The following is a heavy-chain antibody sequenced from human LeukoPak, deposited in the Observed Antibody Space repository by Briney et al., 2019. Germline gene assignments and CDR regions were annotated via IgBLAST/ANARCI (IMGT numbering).Heavy chain of an antibody. Sequence: ETLSLTCTVSGGSISSYYWSWIRQPPGKGLEWIGYIYYSGSTNYNPSLKSRVTISVDTSKNQFSLKLSSVTAADTAVYYCARAVVDTSEDYFDYWGQGILVTVSS. D-gene: IGHD3-22*01. CDR3: ARAVVDTSEDYFDY. J-gene: IGHJ4*02. CDR2: IYYSGST. CDR1: GGSISSYY. V-gene: IGHV4-59*01.